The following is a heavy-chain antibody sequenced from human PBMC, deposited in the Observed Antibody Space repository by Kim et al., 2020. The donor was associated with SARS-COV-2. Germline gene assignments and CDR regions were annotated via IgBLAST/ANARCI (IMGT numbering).Heavy chain of an antibody. J-gene: IGHJ4*02. CDR1: GFTFSSYW. V-gene: IGHV3-7*03. CDR3: ARARNYYDSSGYYPY. D-gene: IGHD3-22*01. CDR2: IKQDGSEK. Sequence: GGSLRLSCAASGFTFSSYWMSWVRQAPGKGLEWVANIKQDGSEKYYVDSVKGRFTISRDNAKNSLYLQMNSLRAEDTAVYYCARARNYYDSSGYYPYWGQGTLVTVSS.